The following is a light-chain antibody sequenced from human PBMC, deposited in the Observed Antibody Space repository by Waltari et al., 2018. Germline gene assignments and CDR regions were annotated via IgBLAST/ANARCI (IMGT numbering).Light chain of an antibody. V-gene: IGLV7-46*01. CDR3: LLYYGGARV. J-gene: IGLJ3*02. CDR1: TGAVTSGHY. Sequence: QAVVTQEPSLTVSPGGTVTLTCGSSTGAVTSGHYPYWFQQKPGQAPRTLIYDTSNKHSWTPARFSGSLLGGKAALTLSGAQPEEEAEYSCLLYYGGARVFGGGTRLTVL. CDR2: DTS.